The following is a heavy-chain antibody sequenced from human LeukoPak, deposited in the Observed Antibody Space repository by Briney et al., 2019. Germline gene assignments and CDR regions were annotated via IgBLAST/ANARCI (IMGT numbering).Heavy chain of an antibody. V-gene: IGHV5-10-1*01. CDR3: AVEGYDSSGYYGAFDI. J-gene: IGHJ3*02. CDR1: GYSFTSYW. CDR2: IDPSDSYT. Sequence: PGESLRISCKGSGYSFTSYWISWVRQMPGKGLEWMGRIDPSDSYTNYSPPFQGHVTISADKSISTAYLQWSSLKASDTAMYYCAVEGYDSSGYYGAFDIWGQGTMVTVSS. D-gene: IGHD3-22*01.